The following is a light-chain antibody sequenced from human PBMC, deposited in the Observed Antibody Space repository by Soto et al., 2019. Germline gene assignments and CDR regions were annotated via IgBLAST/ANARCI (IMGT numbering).Light chain of an antibody. J-gene: IGLJ2*01. Sequence: QSALTQPPSASGSPGQSVTISCTGTSSDVGGYNYVSWYQQHPGKAPKLIIYEVTKRPSGVPDRFSGSKSGNTASLTVSGLQAEDEADYYCSSYVGTNIVVFGGGTQLTVL. CDR1: SSDVGGYNY. CDR3: SSYVGTNIVV. CDR2: EVT. V-gene: IGLV2-8*01.